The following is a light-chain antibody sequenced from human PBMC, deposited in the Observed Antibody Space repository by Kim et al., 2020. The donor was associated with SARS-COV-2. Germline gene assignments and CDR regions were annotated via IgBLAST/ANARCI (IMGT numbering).Light chain of an antibody. J-gene: IGLJ2*01. Sequence: VALGQTVRITCQGDSLRSYYATWYQHKPGQAPIVVIYGKNNRPSGIPDRFSGSSSGDTASLTITGTQAGDEADYYCNSRGSNDNVLFGGGTKVTVL. CDR1: SLRSYY. V-gene: IGLV3-19*01. CDR3: NSRGSNDNVL. CDR2: GKN.